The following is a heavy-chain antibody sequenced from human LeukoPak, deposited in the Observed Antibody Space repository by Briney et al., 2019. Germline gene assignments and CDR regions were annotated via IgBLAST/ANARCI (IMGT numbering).Heavy chain of an antibody. V-gene: IGHV3-23*01. CDR1: GFTFSSYA. CDR2: ISGSGGST. Sequence: QTGGSLRLSCAASGFTFSSYAMSWVRQAPGKGLEWVSAISGSGGSTYYADSVKGRFTISRDNSKNTLYLQMNSLRAEDTAVYYCAKGQLLFVRGVMYYFDYWGQGTLVTVSS. D-gene: IGHD3-10*01. J-gene: IGHJ4*02. CDR3: AKGQLLFVRGVMYYFDY.